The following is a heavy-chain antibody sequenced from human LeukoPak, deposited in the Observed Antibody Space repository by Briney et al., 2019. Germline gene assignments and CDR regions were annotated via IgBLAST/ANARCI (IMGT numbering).Heavy chain of an antibody. CDR1: GGSFSVYY. J-gene: IGHJ4*02. D-gene: IGHD6-6*01. V-gene: IGHV4-34*01. CDR3: AIEPAVGIAARPFDH. Sequence: PSETLSLTXAVYGGSFSVYYWSWLRQPPGKGLEWIGEINHSGSTNYNPSLKSRVTISVDTSKNHFSLKLSSATAAGTAVYFLAIEPAVGIAARPFDHWGQGTLVPVSS. CDR2: INHSGST.